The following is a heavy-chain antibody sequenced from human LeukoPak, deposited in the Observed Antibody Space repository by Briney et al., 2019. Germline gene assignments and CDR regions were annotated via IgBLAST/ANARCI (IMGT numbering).Heavy chain of an antibody. D-gene: IGHD4-23*01. CDR1: GGSISSGSYY. CDR3: ARETPLLGFDP. V-gene: IGHV4-61*02. CDR2: IYTSGST. Sequence: PSETLSLTCTVSGGSISSGSYYWSWIRQPAGKGLEWIGRIYTSGSTNYNPSLKSRVTISVDTSKNQFSLKLSSVTAADTAVYYCARETPLLGFDPWGQGTLVTVSS. J-gene: IGHJ5*02.